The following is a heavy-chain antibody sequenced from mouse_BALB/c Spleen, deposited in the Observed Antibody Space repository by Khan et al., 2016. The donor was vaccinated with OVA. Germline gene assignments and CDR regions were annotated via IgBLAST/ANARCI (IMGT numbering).Heavy chain of an antibody. CDR3: ARQPYYHYNTMDY. V-gene: IGHV2-6-1*01. CDR1: GFSFTNYG. D-gene: IGHD2-10*01. Sequence: VQLQESGPGLVAPSQTLSITCTISGFSFTNYGVNWVRQPPGKGLEWLVVIWSDGSTTYNSALKCRMTIIKDNSKSQVFLKMNSLQTDDTAMYFCARQPYYHYNTMDYWGQGTSVTVSS. J-gene: IGHJ4*01. CDR2: IWSDGST.